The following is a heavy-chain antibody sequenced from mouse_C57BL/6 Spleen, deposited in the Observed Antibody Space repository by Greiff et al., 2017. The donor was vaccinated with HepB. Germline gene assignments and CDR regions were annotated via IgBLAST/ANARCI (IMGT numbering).Heavy chain of an antibody. J-gene: IGHJ2*01. CDR3: ARTGDYDYFDY. V-gene: IGHV1-18*01. Sequence: EVQLQQSGPELVKPGASVKIPCKASGYTFTDYNMDWVKQSHGKSLEWIGDINPNNGGTNYNQKFKGKATLTVDKSSSTAYMELRSLTSEDTAVYYCARTGDYDYFDYWGQGTTLTVSS. CDR2: INPNNGGT. CDR1: GYTFTDYN. D-gene: IGHD2-4*01.